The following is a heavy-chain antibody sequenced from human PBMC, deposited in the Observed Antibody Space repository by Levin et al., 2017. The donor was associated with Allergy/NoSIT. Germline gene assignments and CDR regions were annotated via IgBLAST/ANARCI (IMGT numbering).Heavy chain of an antibody. D-gene: IGHD3-3*01. CDR1: GGSISSYY. V-gene: IGHV4-59*01. J-gene: IGHJ5*02. CDR2: IYYSGST. Sequence: SETLSLTCTVSGGSISSYYWSWIRQPPGKGLEWIGYIYYSGSTNYNPSLKSRVTISVDTSKNQFSLKLSSVTAADTAVYYCAGGDRFGFLEWSRNWFDPWGQGTLVTVSS. CDR3: AGGDRFGFLEWSRNWFDP.